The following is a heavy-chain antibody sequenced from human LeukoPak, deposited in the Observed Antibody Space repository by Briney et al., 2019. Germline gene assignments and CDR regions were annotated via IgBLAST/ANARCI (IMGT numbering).Heavy chain of an antibody. CDR1: GYTFTTYG. V-gene: IGHV1-18*01. Sequence: ASVNVSSKASGYTFTTYGISWVRQAPGQGLEWMGWPSAYNGNTNYAQKLQGRVTMTTDTSTSTAYMELRSLRSDDTAVYYCARLREYYYYMDVWGKGTTVTVSS. CDR3: ARLREYYYYMDV. J-gene: IGHJ6*03. CDR2: PSAYNGNT. D-gene: IGHD5-24*01.